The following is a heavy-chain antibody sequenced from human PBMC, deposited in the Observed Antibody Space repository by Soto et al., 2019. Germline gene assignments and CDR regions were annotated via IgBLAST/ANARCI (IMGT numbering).Heavy chain of an antibody. D-gene: IGHD6-6*01. CDR1: GFTFSSYA. CDR3: AKELIAARPIGPFDY. V-gene: IGHV3-23*01. CDR2: ISGSGGST. Sequence: VGSLRLSCAASGFTFSSYAMSWVSQAPGKGLEWVSAISGSGGSTYYADSVKGRFTISRDNSKNTLYLQMNSLRAEDTAVYYCAKELIAARPIGPFDYWGQGTLVTVSS. J-gene: IGHJ4*02.